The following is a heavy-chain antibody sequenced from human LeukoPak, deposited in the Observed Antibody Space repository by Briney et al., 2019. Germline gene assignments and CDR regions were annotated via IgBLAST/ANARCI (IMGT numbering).Heavy chain of an antibody. CDR2: INPNSGGT. CDR1: GYTFTGYY. CDR3: AREDPIVGASFDY. D-gene: IGHD1-26*01. Sequence: ASVKVSCKASGYTFTGYYMHWVRQPPGQGLEWMGWINPNSGGTNYAQKFQGRVTMTRDTSISTAYMELSRLRSDDTAVYYCAREDPIVGASFDYWGQGTLVTVSS. V-gene: IGHV1-2*02. J-gene: IGHJ4*02.